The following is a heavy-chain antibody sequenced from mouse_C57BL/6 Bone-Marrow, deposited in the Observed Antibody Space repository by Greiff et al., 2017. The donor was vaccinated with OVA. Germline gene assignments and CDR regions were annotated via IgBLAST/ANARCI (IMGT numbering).Heavy chain of an antibody. V-gene: IGHV5-6*01. Sequence: EVQLVESGGDLVKPGGSLKLSCAASGFTFSSYGMSWVRQTPDKRLEWVATISSGGSYTYYPDSVKGRFTISRDNAKNTLYLQMSSLKSEDTAMYYCAKDRGIYYYFDYWGQGTTLTVSS. D-gene: IGHD1-1*01. CDR2: ISSGGSYT. J-gene: IGHJ2*01. CDR1: GFTFSSYG. CDR3: AKDRGIYYYFDY.